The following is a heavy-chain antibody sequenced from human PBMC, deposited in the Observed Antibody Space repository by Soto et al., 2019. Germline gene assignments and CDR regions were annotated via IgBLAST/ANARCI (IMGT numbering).Heavy chain of an antibody. J-gene: IGHJ4*02. V-gene: IGHV4-4*02. CDR3: ASRGTTTDCSGGSCYARGFDY. D-gene: IGHD2-15*01. CDR2: THHSGRT. CDR1: GGSMSSSNW. Sequence: SETLSLTCTVSGGSMSSSNWWNWVRQPPGKGLEWIGETHHSGRTNYNPSLKSRVTISVDTSKNQFSLKLSSVTAADTAVYYCASRGTTTDCSGGSCYARGFDYWGQGTLVTVSS.